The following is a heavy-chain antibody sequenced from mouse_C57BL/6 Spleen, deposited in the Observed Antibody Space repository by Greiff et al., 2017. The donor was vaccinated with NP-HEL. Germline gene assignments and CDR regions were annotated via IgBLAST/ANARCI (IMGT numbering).Heavy chain of an antibody. V-gene: IGHV1-20*01. CDR2: INPYNGDT. CDR3: ARSLYGNAMDY. D-gene: IGHD2-10*02. J-gene: IGHJ4*01. CDR1: GYSFTGYF. Sequence: EVQLQQSGPELVKPGDSVKISCKASGYSFTGYFMNWVMQSHGKSLEWIGRINPYNGDTFYNQKFKGKATLTVDKSSSTAHMELWSLTSEDSAVYYCARSLYGNAMDYWGQGTSVTVSS.